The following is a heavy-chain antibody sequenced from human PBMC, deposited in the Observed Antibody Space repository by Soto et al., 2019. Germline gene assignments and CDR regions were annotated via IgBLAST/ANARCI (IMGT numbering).Heavy chain of an antibody. J-gene: IGHJ4*02. CDR3: ARVSRTGTTGYYFDF. CDR1: GDSIRTSY. Sequence: PSETLSLTCTVFGDSIRTSYWSWIRQPPGEGLEWIGYLSYSGSTYYNPSLKSRVTISIDTSKNQFSLKLTSMTAADTAVYFCARVSRTGTTGYYFDFWGQGMLVTVS. D-gene: IGHD1-1*01. CDR2: LSYSGST. V-gene: IGHV4-59*01.